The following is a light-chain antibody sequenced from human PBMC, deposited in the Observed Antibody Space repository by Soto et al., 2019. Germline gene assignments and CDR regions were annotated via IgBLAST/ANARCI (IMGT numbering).Light chain of an antibody. CDR1: HSVSSSY. J-gene: IGKJ1*01. CDR2: GAS. Sequence: EVVLTQSPGTLSLSPGERATLSCRASHSVSSSYLAWYQQKPGQAPSLLIYGASSRATGIPDRFSGSGSAADFTLTISRLEPEDFAVYYCQQYGSSPKKFGQGTNADIK. V-gene: IGKV3-20*01. CDR3: QQYGSSPKK.